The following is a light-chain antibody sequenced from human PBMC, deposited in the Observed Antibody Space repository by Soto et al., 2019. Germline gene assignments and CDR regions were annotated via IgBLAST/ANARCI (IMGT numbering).Light chain of an antibody. CDR1: QSVGSN. CDR3: QQYNNRPPWT. Sequence: EIVMTQSPATLSVSPGERATLSCRASQSVGSNLAWYQQKPGQAPRLLMYGASPRATGIPARFSGSGSGAEFTLTISSLQSEDFAVYYCQQYNNRPPWTFGQGTKVEIK. J-gene: IGKJ1*01. V-gene: IGKV3-15*01. CDR2: GAS.